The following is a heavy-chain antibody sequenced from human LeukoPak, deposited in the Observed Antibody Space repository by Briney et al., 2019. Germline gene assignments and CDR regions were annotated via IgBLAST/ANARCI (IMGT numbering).Heavy chain of an antibody. CDR1: GYTFTGYY. CDR2: INPNSGGT. V-gene: IGHV1-2*06. Sequence: ASVKVSCKASGYTFTGYYMHWVRQAPGQGLEWMGRINPNSGGTNYAQKFQGRVTMTRDTSISTAYMELSRPRSDDTAVYYCARAGGGVTFYYYYYMDVWGKGTTVIVSS. J-gene: IGHJ6*03. D-gene: IGHD1-26*01. CDR3: ARAGGGVTFYYYYYMDV.